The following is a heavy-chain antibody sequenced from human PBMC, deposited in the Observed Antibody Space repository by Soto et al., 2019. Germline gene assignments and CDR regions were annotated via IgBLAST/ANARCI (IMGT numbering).Heavy chain of an antibody. D-gene: IGHD3-3*01. Sequence: PGGSLRLSCAASGFTFSSYSTNWVRQAPGKGLEWVSYISSSSSTIYYADSVKGRFTISRDNAKNSLYLQMNSLRDEDTAVYYCAREYYDFWSGYYTGPGASDGMDVWGQGTTVTVSS. J-gene: IGHJ6*02. V-gene: IGHV3-48*02. CDR1: GFTFSSYS. CDR2: ISSSSSTI. CDR3: AREYYDFWSGYYTGPGASDGMDV.